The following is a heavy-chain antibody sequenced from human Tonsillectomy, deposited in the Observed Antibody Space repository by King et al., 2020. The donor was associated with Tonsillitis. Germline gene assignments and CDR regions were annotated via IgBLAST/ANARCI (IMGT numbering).Heavy chain of an antibody. CDR3: ARNTHGRVRGVVVSPRDYNAMDV. J-gene: IGHJ6*02. V-gene: IGHV1-69*01. D-gene: IGHD3-10*01. CDR2: IIPINAIP. CDR1: GGSFSENA. Sequence: VQLVESGAEVKKPGSSVKVSCTAAGGSFSENAVSWVRQAPGQRPEWLGGIIPINAIPNYAHKFQGRVTITADESTNTAYMERSRLTSEDTAGYYCARNTHGRVRGVVVSPRDYNAMDVWGLGPTVTVSS.